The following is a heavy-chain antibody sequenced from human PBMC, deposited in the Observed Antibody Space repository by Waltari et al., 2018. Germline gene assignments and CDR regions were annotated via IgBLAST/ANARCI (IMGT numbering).Heavy chain of an antibody. V-gene: IGHV1-69*05. CDR2: IIPIFGTA. Sequence: QVQLVQSGAEVKKPGSSVKVSCKASGGPFSTYAISWVRPAPGQGLEWMGGIIPIFGTANYAQKFQGRVTITTDESTSTAYMELSSLRSEDTAVYYCAREGSSSWYLDYWGQGTLVTVSS. J-gene: IGHJ4*02. CDR3: AREGSSSWYLDY. CDR1: GGPFSTYA. D-gene: IGHD6-13*01.